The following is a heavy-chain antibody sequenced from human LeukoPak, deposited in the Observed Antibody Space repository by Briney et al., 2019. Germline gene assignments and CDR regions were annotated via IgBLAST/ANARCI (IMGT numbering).Heavy chain of an antibody. CDR3: AREFFVAAAGTDY. J-gene: IGHJ4*02. CDR2: ISSSSSYT. Sequence: GGSLRLSCAASGFTFSDYYMSWIRQAPGKGLEWVSYISSSSSYTNYADSVKGRFTISRDNAKNSLYLQMNSLRAEDTAVYYCAREFFVAAAGTDYWGQGTLVTVSS. CDR1: GFTFSDYY. V-gene: IGHV3-11*05. D-gene: IGHD6-13*01.